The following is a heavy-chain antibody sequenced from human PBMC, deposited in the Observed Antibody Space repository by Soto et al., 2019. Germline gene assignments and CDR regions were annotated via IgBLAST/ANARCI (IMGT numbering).Heavy chain of an antibody. D-gene: IGHD6-19*01. Sequence: ESGSYAGEPTQTLTLTCPFSGFSLSTSGLGVGWIRQPPGKALERLALIYWNDDKRYSPSLKARLTITKDTSKNQVVLTMTNMDPVDTATYYCAHRPSGWYLFDYWGQGTLVTVSS. CDR3: AHRPSGWYLFDY. CDR2: IYWNDDK. CDR1: GFSLSTSGLG. V-gene: IGHV2-5*01. J-gene: IGHJ4*02.